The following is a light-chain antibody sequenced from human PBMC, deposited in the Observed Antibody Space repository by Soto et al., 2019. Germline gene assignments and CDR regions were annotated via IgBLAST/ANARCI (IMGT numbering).Light chain of an antibody. CDR3: QQNNKWPPVT. Sequence: EVVMTQSSATVSVSPGEGVTLSCRASQNISNDLAWYQQKPGQAPRLLIYGASTRATGVPARFSGGGSGTEFTLTISSLQSEDFAFYYCQQNNKWPPVTFGGGTKVEIK. CDR1: QNISND. J-gene: IGKJ4*01. CDR2: GAS. V-gene: IGKV3-15*01.